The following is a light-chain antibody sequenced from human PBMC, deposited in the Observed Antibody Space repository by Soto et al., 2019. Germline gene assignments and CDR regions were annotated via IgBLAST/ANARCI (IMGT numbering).Light chain of an antibody. Sequence: QSALTQPASVSGSPGQSITISCTGTSSDVGGYDYVSWYQQHPGKAPKLMIYEVRNRPSGVSNRFSGSKSGNTASLTISGLQAEDEDDYYCSSYTNSNTWVFGGGTKLTVL. V-gene: IGLV2-14*01. CDR3: SSYTNSNTWV. J-gene: IGLJ3*02. CDR2: EVR. CDR1: SSDVGGYDY.